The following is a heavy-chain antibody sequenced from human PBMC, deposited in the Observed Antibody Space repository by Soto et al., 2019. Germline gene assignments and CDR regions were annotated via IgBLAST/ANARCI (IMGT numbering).Heavy chain of an antibody. V-gene: IGHV1-18*01. CDR1: GYTFTSYG. CDR3: ARASRSWYRLYGKDF. CDR2: ISAYNGNT. D-gene: IGHD6-13*01. Sequence: GASVKVSCKASGYTFTSYGISWVRQAPGQGLEWMGWISAYNGNTNYAQKLQGRVTMTTDTSTSTAYMELRSLRSDDTAVYYCARASRSWYRLYGKDFWGRGTTVTVSS. J-gene: IGHJ6*02.